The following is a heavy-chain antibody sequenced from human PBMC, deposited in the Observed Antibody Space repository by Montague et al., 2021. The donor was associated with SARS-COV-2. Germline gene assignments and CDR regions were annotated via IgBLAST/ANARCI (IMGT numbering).Heavy chain of an antibody. D-gene: IGHD4-11*01. CDR2: IYYSGST. V-gene: IGHV4-39*01. Sequence: SETLSLTCTVSGGSISSSSYYWGWIRQPPGKGLEWIGSIYYSGSTYYXXXLKSRVTISVDTSKNQFSLKLSSVTAADTDVYYCARHASYDYSKDLYYYYYYVMDVWGQGTTVTVSS. CDR1: GGSISSSSYY. CDR3: ARHASYDYSKDLYYYYYYVMDV. J-gene: IGHJ6*02.